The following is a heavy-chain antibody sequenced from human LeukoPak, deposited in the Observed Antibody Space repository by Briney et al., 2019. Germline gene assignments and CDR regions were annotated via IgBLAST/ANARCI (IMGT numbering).Heavy chain of an antibody. CDR1: GYTFTNYG. CDR2: INPYNGNT. V-gene: IGHV1-18*01. J-gene: IGHJ4*02. CDR3: ARDLVDGVGAPGAY. Sequence: ASVKVSCKASGYTFTNYGITWMRQAPGQGLEWMGWINPYNGNTNYAQKLQGRVTITTDTSTSTAYMELRSLRSDDTAVFYCARDLVDGVGAPGAYWGQGALVTVSS. D-gene: IGHD1-26*01.